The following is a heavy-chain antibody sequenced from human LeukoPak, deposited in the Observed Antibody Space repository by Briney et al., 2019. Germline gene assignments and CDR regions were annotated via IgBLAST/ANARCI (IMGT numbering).Heavy chain of an antibody. Sequence: GGSLRLSCATSGFTFSSFWMSWVRQAPGKGLEWVANINQGGGEKNYVDSVKGRFTISRDSAKSSLYLQMNSLRAEDTAVYYCVRGYSGSYRADYWGQGTLVTVSS. CDR3: VRGYSGSYRADY. V-gene: IGHV3-7*02. J-gene: IGHJ4*02. CDR1: GFTFSSFW. CDR2: INQGGGEK. D-gene: IGHD1-26*01.